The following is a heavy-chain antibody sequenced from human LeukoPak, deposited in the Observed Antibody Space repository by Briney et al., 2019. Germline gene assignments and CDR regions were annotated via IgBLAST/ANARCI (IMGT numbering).Heavy chain of an antibody. V-gene: IGHV3-33*01. CDR1: GFTFSSYG. D-gene: IGHD3-22*01. Sequence: GGSLRLSCAASGFTFSSYGMHWVRQAPGKGLEWVAVIWYDGSNKYYADSVKGRFTISRDNSKNTLYLQMNSLRAEDTAVYYCARLAADYYDSSGYYYPVRVYFDYWGQGTLVTVSS. CDR3: ARLAADYYDSSGYYYPVRVYFDY. CDR2: IWYDGSNK. J-gene: IGHJ4*02.